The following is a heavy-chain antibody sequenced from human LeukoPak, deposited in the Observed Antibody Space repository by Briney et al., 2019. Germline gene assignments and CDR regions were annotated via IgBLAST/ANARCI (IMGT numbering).Heavy chain of an antibody. CDR1: GGSINSYY. V-gene: IGHV4-4*08. Sequence: SETLSLTCTVSGGSINSYYWSWIRQPPGKGLEWNGLEWIGYIHANGDTNYNPSLNRRVTMSLDSSRRHLSLNLSSLTAADTAVYFCAGYDHSNYLAYWGQGILVTVSS. CDR2: IHANGDT. J-gene: IGHJ4*02. CDR3: AGYDHSNYLAY. D-gene: IGHD4-11*01.